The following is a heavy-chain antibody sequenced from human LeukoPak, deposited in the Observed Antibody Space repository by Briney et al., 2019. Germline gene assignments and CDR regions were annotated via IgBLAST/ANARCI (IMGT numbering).Heavy chain of an antibody. V-gene: IGHV3-43*02. CDR1: GFNFDDYA. Sequence: PGGSLRLSCAVPGFNFDDYAIHWVRQAPGKGLEWVSLISGDGGSTFYADSVRGRFTISRDNSKNSLYLQMSSLRSEDTALYFCARESDSSGWYDYWGQGTLVTVSS. J-gene: IGHJ4*02. D-gene: IGHD6-19*01. CDR3: ARESDSSGWYDY. CDR2: ISGDGGST.